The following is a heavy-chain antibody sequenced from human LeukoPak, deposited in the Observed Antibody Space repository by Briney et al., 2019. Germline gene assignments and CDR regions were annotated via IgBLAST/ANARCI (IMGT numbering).Heavy chain of an antibody. J-gene: IGHJ6*02. CDR1: GASITSSTYY. V-gene: IGHV4-39*01. CDR3: ARQSRYFHREGFQYGMDV. Sequence: PSETLSLTCSVSGASITSSTYYWVWIRQPSGKRLEWLGNVNYTGSTYYNPSLKSRLTISVDTSKNQFSLKLRSATAADTAVYFCARQSRYFHREGFQYGMDVWGQGTTVTVSS. CDR2: VNYTGST. D-gene: IGHD3-9*01.